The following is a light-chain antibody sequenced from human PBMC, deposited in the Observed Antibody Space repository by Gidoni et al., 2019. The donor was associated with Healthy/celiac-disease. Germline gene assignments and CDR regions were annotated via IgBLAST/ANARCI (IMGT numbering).Light chain of an antibody. CDR2: SAS. CDR1: QDISTW. V-gene: IGKV1-12*01. J-gene: IGKJ2*04. Sequence: DIELTQSPSFMSASVGDRVTITCRASQDISTWLVWYQQKPGKVPKLLVYSASSLQPGVSSRFSGSGSGTHFTLSISSLQPDDFATYYCQQVARCPCSFGQGTKLEIK. CDR3: QQVARCPCS.